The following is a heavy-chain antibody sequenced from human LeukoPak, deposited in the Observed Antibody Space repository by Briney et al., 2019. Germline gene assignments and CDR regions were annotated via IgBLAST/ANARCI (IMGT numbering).Heavy chain of an antibody. Sequence: GGSLRLSCAASGFTFSSYPIHWVRQAPVKGLEWVAVISYDGSTKYYADSVKGRFTISRDNSKNTLYLQMNSLRTEDTAVYHCARGTVSGYPDYWGQGSVVSVSS. CDR1: GFTFSSYP. D-gene: IGHD4-11*01. CDR3: ARGTVSGYPDY. J-gene: IGHJ4*02. CDR2: ISYDGSTK. V-gene: IGHV3-30-3*01.